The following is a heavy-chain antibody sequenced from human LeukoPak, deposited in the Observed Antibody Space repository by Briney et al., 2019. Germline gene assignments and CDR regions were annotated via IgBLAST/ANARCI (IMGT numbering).Heavy chain of an antibody. CDR1: GFTFSSYW. Sequence: GGSLRLSCVASGFTFSSYWMHWVRQAPGKGLVWVSRINSDGSSITYADSVKGRFTISRDNAKNTLYLQMNSLRVEDTAVYYCARDGRVSGSDFDCWGQGTLVTVSS. J-gene: IGHJ4*02. D-gene: IGHD5-12*01. CDR2: INSDGSSI. CDR3: ARDGRVSGSDFDC. V-gene: IGHV3-74*03.